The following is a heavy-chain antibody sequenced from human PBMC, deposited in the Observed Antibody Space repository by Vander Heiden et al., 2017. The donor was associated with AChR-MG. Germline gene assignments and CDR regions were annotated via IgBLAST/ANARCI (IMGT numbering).Heavy chain of an antibody. CDR1: GFTFSSYA. Sequence: QVQLVEPGGGVVQPGRSLRLSCAAPGFTFSSYALHWVRQAPGKGLEWVAVISYEGSNKYYADSVKGRFTISRDNSKNTLYLQMNSLRAEDTAVYYCASAPADYYDSSGYFYYYYGMDVWGQGTTVTVSS. J-gene: IGHJ6*02. V-gene: IGHV3-30-3*01. CDR2: ISYEGSNK. CDR3: ASAPADYYDSSGYFYYYYGMDV. D-gene: IGHD3-22*01.